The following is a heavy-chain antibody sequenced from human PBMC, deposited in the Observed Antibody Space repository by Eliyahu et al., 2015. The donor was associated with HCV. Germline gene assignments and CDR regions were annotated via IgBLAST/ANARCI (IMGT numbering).Heavy chain of an antibody. CDR3: AREGDPRVFRYSYGFSMKYYFDY. Sequence: EVQLVESGGGLVQPGGSLRLXXXASGFTFXXSLDVLGPPGKGAESGANIKQDGSEKYYVDSVKGRFTISRDNAKNSLYLQMNSLRAEDTAVYYCAREGDPRVFRYSYGFSMKYYFDYWGQGTLVTVSS. CDR1: GFTFXXSL. CDR2: IKQDGSEK. J-gene: IGHJ4*02. V-gene: IGHV3-7*01. D-gene: IGHD5-18*01.